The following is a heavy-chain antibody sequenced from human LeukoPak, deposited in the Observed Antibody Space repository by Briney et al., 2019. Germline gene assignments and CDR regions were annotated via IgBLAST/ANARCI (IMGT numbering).Heavy chain of an antibody. CDR2: IRSKAYGGTT. J-gene: IGHJ4*02. CDR3: TRDRIEYSGSWYGVDY. V-gene: IGHV3-49*03. CDR1: GFTFGDYA. Sequence: GGSLRLSCTASGFTFGDYAMSWFRQAPGKGLEWVGFIRSKAYGGTTEYAASVKGRFTISRDDSKSIAYLQMNSLKTEDTAVYYCTRDRIEYSGSWYGVDYWGQGTLVTVSS. D-gene: IGHD6-13*01.